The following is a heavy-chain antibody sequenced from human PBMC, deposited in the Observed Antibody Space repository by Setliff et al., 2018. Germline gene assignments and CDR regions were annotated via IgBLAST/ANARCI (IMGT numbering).Heavy chain of an antibody. V-gene: IGHV4-59*04. CDR1: GVSISSYY. CDR3: ARAQVVFAISAPVWYFEF. Sequence: KTSETLSLTCNVSGVSISSYYWSWIRQPPGKGLECLGNIFHSGSTYYNPTLNSRVTMSVDTSKNQFSLMLTSVTAADTAVYYCARAQVVFAISAPVWYFEFWGRGTQVTVSS. D-gene: IGHD2-21*01. CDR2: IFHSGST. J-gene: IGHJ2*01.